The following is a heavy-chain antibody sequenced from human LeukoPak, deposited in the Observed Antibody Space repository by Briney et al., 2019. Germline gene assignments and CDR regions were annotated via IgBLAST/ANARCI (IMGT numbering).Heavy chain of an antibody. CDR1: GGSVSSGSYY. D-gene: IGHD2-21*01. J-gene: IGHJ1*01. Sequence: SETLSLTCTVSGGSVSSGSYYWNWIRQPPGKGLEWIGFIYYNGSTNYNPSLKSRVTMSVDTSKNQFSLKLTSVTAADTAIYYCAREGFDDFDSQHWDQGTLVTVSS. CDR3: AREGFDDFDSQH. V-gene: IGHV4-61*01. CDR2: IYYNGST.